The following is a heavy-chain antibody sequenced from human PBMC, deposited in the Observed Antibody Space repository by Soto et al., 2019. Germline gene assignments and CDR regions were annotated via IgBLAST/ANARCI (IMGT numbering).Heavy chain of an antibody. CDR1: GFTFEDYA. J-gene: IGHJ6*03. CDR2: ITWNGVAI. D-gene: IGHD2-2*02. CDR3: AKSFVAIRHFYQYMDV. V-gene: IGHV3-9*01. Sequence: DVQLVESGGGLVQPGGSLRLSCAASGFTFEDYAMHWVRQTPGKGLEWVSGITWNGVAIGYAASVEGRSTISRDDAKSPLFLLMYSLSPEYSASYYFAKSFVAIRHFYQYMDVWGKWTTVTVSS.